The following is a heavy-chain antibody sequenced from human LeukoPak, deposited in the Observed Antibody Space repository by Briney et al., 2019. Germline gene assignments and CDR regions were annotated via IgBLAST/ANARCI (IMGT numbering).Heavy chain of an antibody. Sequence: ASVKVSCKASGYTFTGYYMHWVRQAPGQGLEWMGWINPNSGGTNYAQKFQGRVTMTRDTSISTAYMELSRLRSDDTAVYYCAKDGTTVTPMGVYYFDYWGQGTLVTVSS. V-gene: IGHV1-2*02. CDR2: INPNSGGT. CDR1: GYTFTGYY. CDR3: AKDGTTVTPMGVYYFDY. J-gene: IGHJ4*02. D-gene: IGHD4-17*01.